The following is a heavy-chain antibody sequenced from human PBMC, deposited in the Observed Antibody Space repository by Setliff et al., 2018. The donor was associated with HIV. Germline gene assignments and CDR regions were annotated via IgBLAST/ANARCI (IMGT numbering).Heavy chain of an antibody. D-gene: IGHD5-12*01. Sequence: PSETLSLTCTVSGDSIGSSNFYWGWTRQFPGKGLEWIASIYYSGTPYYNPSLKSRVTISIDTSKNQFSLNLRSMAVYYCARDSAGYDYWGQGTLVTVSS. J-gene: IGHJ4*02. V-gene: IGHV4-39*07. CDR3: GYDY. CDR1: GDSIGSSNFY. CDR2: IYYSGTP.